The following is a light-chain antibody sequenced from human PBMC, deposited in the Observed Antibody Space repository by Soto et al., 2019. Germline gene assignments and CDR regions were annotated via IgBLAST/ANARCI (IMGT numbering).Light chain of an antibody. CDR1: QGSAFY. J-gene: IGKJ3*01. CDR2: AAS. Sequence: MTQSPSPLSASVGATVTITCRASQGSAFYLAWFQQRPGKAPNLLISAASNLQSGVPSRFSGSGSGTDFTLTISSLQPEDVATYYCQKYDTAPFTFGPG. V-gene: IGKV1-27*01. CDR3: QKYDTAPFT.